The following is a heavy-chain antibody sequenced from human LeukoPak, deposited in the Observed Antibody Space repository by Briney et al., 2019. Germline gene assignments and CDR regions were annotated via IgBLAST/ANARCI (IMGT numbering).Heavy chain of an antibody. J-gene: IGHJ4*02. CDR1: GFTFGSFG. V-gene: IGHV3-23*01. D-gene: IGHD3-16*01. CDR2: ISGGAENT. CDR3: ARDVGDVMFDY. Sequence: GGSLRLSCVASGFTFGSFGMSWVRQAPGKGPEWVSTISGGAENTHYADSVKGRFTISRDNSKDMLWLQMNSLKAEDAAVYYCARDVGDVMFDYWGQGTLVTVSS.